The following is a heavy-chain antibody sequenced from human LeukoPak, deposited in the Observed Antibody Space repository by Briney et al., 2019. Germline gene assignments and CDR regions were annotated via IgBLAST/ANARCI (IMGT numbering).Heavy chain of an antibody. Sequence: ASVTVSCKASGYTFTGYYMHWVRQAPGQGLEWMGWINPNSGGTNYAQKFQGRVTMTRDTSISTAYMELSRLRSDDTAVYYCAREGHYITGTTSDWFDPWGQGTLVTVSS. J-gene: IGHJ5*02. V-gene: IGHV1-2*02. D-gene: IGHD1-7*01. CDR2: INPNSGGT. CDR3: AREGHYITGTTSDWFDP. CDR1: GYTFTGYY.